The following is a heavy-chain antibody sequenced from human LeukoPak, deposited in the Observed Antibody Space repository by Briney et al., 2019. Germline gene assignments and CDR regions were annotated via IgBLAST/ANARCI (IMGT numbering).Heavy chain of an antibody. J-gene: IGHJ4*02. D-gene: IGHD2-8*01. CDR2: ISYSGST. CDR1: GGSITSSKYF. V-gene: IGHV4-39*07. CDR3: AGLGVMVLVYQFEY. Sequence: PSETLSLTCAVSGGSITSSKYFWGWIRQPPGKELELIGIISYSGSTDYNPSLKSRVTISTDTSTNQFSLKLTSVIAADTAVYYCAGLGVMVLVYQFEYWGRGTPVTVSS.